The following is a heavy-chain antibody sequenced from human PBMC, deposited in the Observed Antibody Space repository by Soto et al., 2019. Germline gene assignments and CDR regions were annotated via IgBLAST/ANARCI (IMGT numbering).Heavy chain of an antibody. CDR1: GFTLSIYS. V-gene: IGHV3-48*02. Sequence: EVQLVEAGGGLVQPGGSLRLSCAPSGFTLSIYSMNWVRQAPGKGLEWISYLSSSSSIIYYADSVKGRFTISRDNAKNSLYLQMNSLRDEDTAVYYCARPYSSRWSIYYGMDVWGQGTTVTVSS. J-gene: IGHJ6*02. D-gene: IGHD6-13*01. CDR2: LSSSSSII. CDR3: ARPYSSRWSIYYGMDV.